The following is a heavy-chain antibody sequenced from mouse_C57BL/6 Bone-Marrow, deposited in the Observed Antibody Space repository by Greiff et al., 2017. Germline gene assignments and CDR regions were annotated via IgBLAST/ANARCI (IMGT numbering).Heavy chain of an antibody. CDR1: GYTFTSYW. CDR2: IDPSDSYT. Sequence: QVQLQQSGAELVMPGASVKLSCKASGYTFTSYWMHWVKQRPGQGLEWIGEIDPSDSYTNYNQKFKGKSTLTVDKSSSTAYMQLSSLTSEDSAVYYCARWLLDYFDYWGQGTTLTVSS. D-gene: IGHD2-3*01. CDR3: ARWLLDYFDY. V-gene: IGHV1-69*01. J-gene: IGHJ2*01.